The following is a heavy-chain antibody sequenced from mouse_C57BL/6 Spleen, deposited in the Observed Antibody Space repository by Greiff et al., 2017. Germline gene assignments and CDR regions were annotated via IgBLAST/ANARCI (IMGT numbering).Heavy chain of an antibody. CDR1: GYTFTDYY. CDR3: ARKDYGDADWCVDV. CDR2: IYPGSGNT. D-gene: IGHD2-13*01. Sequence: QVQLQQSGAELVRPGASVKLSCKASGYTFTDYYINWVQQRPGQGLEWIARIYPGSGNTYYTEKFKGKATLTAEKSSSTAYMQISSLTSEDSAVYVYARKDYGDADWCVDVWGTGTTVTVSS. V-gene: IGHV1-76*01. J-gene: IGHJ1*03.